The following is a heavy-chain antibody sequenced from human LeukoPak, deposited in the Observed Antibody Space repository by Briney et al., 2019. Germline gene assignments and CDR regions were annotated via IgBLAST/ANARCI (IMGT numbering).Heavy chain of an antibody. CDR1: GGSISSYY. J-gene: IGHJ3*02. D-gene: IGHD4-17*01. CDR2: VYTSGGT. Sequence: SETLSLTCTVSGGSISSYYWSWIRQPAGKGLEWIGRVYTSGGTNYNPSLKSRVTMSVDTSKNQFSLKLSSVTAADTAVYYCARGVGSFGDDPRDAFDIWGQGTMATVSS. V-gene: IGHV4-4*07. CDR3: ARGVGSFGDDPRDAFDI.